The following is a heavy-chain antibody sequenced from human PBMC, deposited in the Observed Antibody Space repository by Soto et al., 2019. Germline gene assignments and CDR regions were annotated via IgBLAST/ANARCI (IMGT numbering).Heavy chain of an antibody. V-gene: IGHV3-7*01. CDR3: ARAPLPDCSGGSCYDAFDI. J-gene: IGHJ3*02. Sequence: GGSLRLSCAASGFTFSSYWMSWVRQAPGKGLEWVANIKQDGSEKYYVDSGKGRFTISRDNAKNSLYLQMNSLSAEDTAVYYCARAPLPDCSGGSCYDAFDIWGQGTMVTVSS. CDR1: GFTFSSYW. D-gene: IGHD2-15*01. CDR2: IKQDGSEK.